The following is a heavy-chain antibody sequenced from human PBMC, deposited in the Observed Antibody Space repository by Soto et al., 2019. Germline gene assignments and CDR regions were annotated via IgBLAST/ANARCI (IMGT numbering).Heavy chain of an antibody. CDR3: AKDGRKNPPYSSAPRDYYYYGMDV. CDR1: GFTFSSYA. Sequence: PGGSLRLSCAASGFTFSSYAMSWVRQAPGKGLEWVSAISGSGGSTYYADSVKGRFTISRDNSKNTLYLQMNSLRAEDTAVYYCAKDGRKNPPYSSAPRDYYYYGMDVWGQGTTVTVSS. CDR2: ISGSGGST. D-gene: IGHD6-25*01. V-gene: IGHV3-23*01. J-gene: IGHJ6*02.